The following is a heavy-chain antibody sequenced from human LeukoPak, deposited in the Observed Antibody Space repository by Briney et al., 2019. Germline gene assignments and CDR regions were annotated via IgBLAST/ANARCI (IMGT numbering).Heavy chain of an antibody. Sequence: GGPLRLSCAASGFTFTRHWMGWVRQAPGKGLEWVASVKKDGNQYPLDSVKGRFIISRDNARNSLSLQMSSLRVEDTAIYFCARGPDYGDRLDYFDYWGQGTLVTVSS. CDR2: VKKDGNQ. J-gene: IGHJ4*02. D-gene: IGHD4-17*01. CDR3: ARGPDYGDRLDYFDY. CDR1: GFTFTRHW. V-gene: IGHV3-7*01.